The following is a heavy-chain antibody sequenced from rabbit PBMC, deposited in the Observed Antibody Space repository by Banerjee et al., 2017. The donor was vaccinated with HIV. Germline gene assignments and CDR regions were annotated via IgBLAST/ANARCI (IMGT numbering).Heavy chain of an antibody. CDR2: IYADSSGSA. CDR1: GFDFSTNA. Sequence: QSLEESGGDLVKPGASLTLTCTASGFDFSTNAMCWVRQAPGKGLEWIACIYADSSGSAYYASWAKGRFTISKTSSTTVTLQMTSLTAADTATYFCAREGASSSGYHLWGQGTL. V-gene: IGHV1S40*01. D-gene: IGHD1-1*01. CDR3: AREGASSSGYHL. J-gene: IGHJ4*01.